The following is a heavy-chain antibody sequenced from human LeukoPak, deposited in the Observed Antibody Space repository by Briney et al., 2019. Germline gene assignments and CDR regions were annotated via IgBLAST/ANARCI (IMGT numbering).Heavy chain of an antibody. CDR2: IYYSGST. V-gene: IGHV4-31*03. D-gene: IGHD6-13*01. CDR3: AVTGGIAAAGRYFDY. J-gene: IGHJ4*02. CDR1: GGSISSGGYY. Sequence: SQTLSLTCTVSGGSISSGGYYWSWIRQHPGKGLEWIGYIYYSGSTYYNPSLKSRVTISVDTSKNQFFLKLSSVTAADTAVYYCAVTGGIAAAGRYFDYWGQGTLVTVSS.